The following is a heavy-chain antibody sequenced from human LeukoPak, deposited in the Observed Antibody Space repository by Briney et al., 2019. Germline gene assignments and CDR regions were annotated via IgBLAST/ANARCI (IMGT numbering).Heavy chain of an antibody. J-gene: IGHJ4*02. V-gene: IGHV1-46*01. CDR2: INPTDDST. CDR1: TYIFTSYY. D-gene: IGHD5-24*01. Sequence: GASVKLSCKASTYIFTSYYIHWVRPAPGQGLEWMGLINPTDDSTSYAQKFQGRVSVTRDTSTSTVYMELSSLRSEDTAVYYCAREGDGYKKFDYWAQGILVTVSS. CDR3: AREGDGYKKFDY.